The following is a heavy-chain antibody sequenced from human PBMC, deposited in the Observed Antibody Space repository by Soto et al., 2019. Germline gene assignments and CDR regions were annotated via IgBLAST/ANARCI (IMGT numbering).Heavy chain of an antibody. V-gene: IGHV3-30-3*01. CDR1: GFTFSSYA. CDR3: AADYSSSWIHFDY. Sequence: PGGSLRLSCAASGFTFSSYAMHWVRQAPGKGLEWVAVISYDGSNKYYADSVKGRFTISRDNSKNTLYLQMNSLRAEDTAVYYCAADYSSSWIHFDYWGQGTLVTVSS. D-gene: IGHD6-13*01. J-gene: IGHJ4*02. CDR2: ISYDGSNK.